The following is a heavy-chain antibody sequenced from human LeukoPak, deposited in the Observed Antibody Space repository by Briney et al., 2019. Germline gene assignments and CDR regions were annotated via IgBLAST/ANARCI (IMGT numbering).Heavy chain of an antibody. CDR1: GGTFSSYA. Sequence: SMKVSCKASGGTFSSYAISWVRQAPGQGLEWMGRIIPILGIANYVQKFQGRVTITADKSTSTAYMEPSSLRSEDTAVYYCARDPSQLVFDYWGQGTLVTVSS. V-gene: IGHV1-69*04. CDR2: IIPILGIA. J-gene: IGHJ4*02. D-gene: IGHD5-24*01. CDR3: ARDPSQLVFDY.